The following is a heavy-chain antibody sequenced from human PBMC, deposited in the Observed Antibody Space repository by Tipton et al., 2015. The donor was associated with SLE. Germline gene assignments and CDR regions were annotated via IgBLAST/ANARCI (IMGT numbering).Heavy chain of an antibody. CDR1: GGSFTSYY. J-gene: IGHJ4*02. Sequence: LSLTCAIYGGSFTSYYWTWIRQPPGKGLEWIGDINHGGDTNYNPSLKSRVTISSDTSKNQFSLKMTSVNAADTAVYYCATTGGYWGQGTLVTVSS. CDR3: ATTGGY. V-gene: IGHV4-34*01. CDR2: INHGGDT. D-gene: IGHD4-17*01.